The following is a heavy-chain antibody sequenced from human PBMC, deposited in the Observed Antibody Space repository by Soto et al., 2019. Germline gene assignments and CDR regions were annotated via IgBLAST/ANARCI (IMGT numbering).Heavy chain of an antibody. J-gene: IGHJ3*02. CDR1: GYTFTSYG. Sequence: QVQLVQSGAEVKKPGASVKVSCKASGYTFTSYGISWVRQAPGQGLEWMGWISAYNGNTNYAQKLQGRVTMTTDTSTSTAYMELRSVRSDDTAVYYCARSLYDYIWGSYRHAFDIWGQGTMVTVSS. V-gene: IGHV1-18*01. D-gene: IGHD3-16*02. CDR2: ISAYNGNT. CDR3: ARSLYDYIWGSYRHAFDI.